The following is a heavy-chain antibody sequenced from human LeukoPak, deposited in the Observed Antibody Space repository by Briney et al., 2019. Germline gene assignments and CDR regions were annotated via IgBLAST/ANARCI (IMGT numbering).Heavy chain of an antibody. CDR3: AKEGGESGWLNY. Sequence: GGSLRLSCAASGFTFSTYVMTWVRQAPGGGLEWVSAISGSGGTTYFRNFVKGRFTISRDNSKNTLYLQMKTLRAEDTAVYYCAKEGGESGWLNYWGQGTLVTVSS. CDR2: ISGSGGTT. CDR1: GFTFSTYV. D-gene: IGHD6-19*01. V-gene: IGHV3-23*01. J-gene: IGHJ4*02.